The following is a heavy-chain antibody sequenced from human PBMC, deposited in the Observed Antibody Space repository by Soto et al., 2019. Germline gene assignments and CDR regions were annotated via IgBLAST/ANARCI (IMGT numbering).Heavy chain of an antibody. Sequence: SETLSLTCTVSGGSISSGGYYWSWIRQHPGKGLEWIGYIYYSGSTYYNPSLKSRVTISVDTSKNQFSLKLSSVTAADTAVYYCARGFGGSSWYDYGMDVWGQGTTVTVSS. J-gene: IGHJ6*02. D-gene: IGHD6-13*01. CDR2: IYYSGST. CDR1: GGSISSGGYY. CDR3: ARGFGGSSWYDYGMDV. V-gene: IGHV4-31*03.